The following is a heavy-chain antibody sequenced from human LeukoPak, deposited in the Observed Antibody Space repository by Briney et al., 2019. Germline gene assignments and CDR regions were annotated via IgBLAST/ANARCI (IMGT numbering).Heavy chain of an antibody. V-gene: IGHV3-23*01. CDR2: ISGGGDTT. Sequence: PGKSLRLSCAASGFTFSDYAIHWVRQAPGKGLEWVSVISGGGDTTYYADSVKGRFTISRDNSNNMLYLQMNSLRADDTAVYYCAKRSAATGAADYWGQGTLVTVSS. D-gene: IGHD1-26*01. CDR1: GFTFSDYA. J-gene: IGHJ4*02. CDR3: AKRSAATGAADY.